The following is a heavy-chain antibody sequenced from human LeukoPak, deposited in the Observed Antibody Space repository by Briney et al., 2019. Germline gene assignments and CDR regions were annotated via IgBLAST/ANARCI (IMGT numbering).Heavy chain of an antibody. D-gene: IGHD6-13*01. CDR1: GYTFTSYG. V-gene: IGHV1-2*06. CDR2: INPNSGGT. CDR3: ARAAAGINWFDP. J-gene: IGHJ5*02. Sequence: ASVKVSCKASGYTFTSYGISWVRQAPGQGLEWMGRINPNSGGTNYAQKFQGRVTMTRDTSISTAYMELSRLRSDDTAVYYCARAAAGINWFDPWGQGTLVTVSS.